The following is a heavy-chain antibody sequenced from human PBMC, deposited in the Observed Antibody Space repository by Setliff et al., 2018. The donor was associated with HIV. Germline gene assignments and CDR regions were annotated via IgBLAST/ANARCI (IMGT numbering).Heavy chain of an antibody. V-gene: IGHV4-38-2*02. CDR3: ARRTIWGDAFDI. CDR1: GYSISSGFY. CDR2: IFHSGNT. Sequence: SETLSLTCNVSGYSISSGFYWGWIRQPPGKGLEWIGNIFHSGNTDQNPSLKSRVTMSVETSENQFSLRLNSVTAADAAVYYCARRTIWGDAFDIWGRGTMVTVSS. J-gene: IGHJ3*02. D-gene: IGHD3-16*01.